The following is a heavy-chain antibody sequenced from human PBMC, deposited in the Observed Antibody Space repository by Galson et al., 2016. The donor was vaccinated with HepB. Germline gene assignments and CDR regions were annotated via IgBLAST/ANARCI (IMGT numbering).Heavy chain of an antibody. Sequence: VRQAPGKGLEWVAVITYDGSNKYYPDSVKGRFTVSRDNSKNTLYLQLNRLRPEDTAVYYCAKVDSSGSDHWGQGTLVTVSS. D-gene: IGHD3-22*01. J-gene: IGHJ4*02. CDR2: ITYDGSNK. V-gene: IGHV3-30*18. CDR3: AKVDSSGSDH.